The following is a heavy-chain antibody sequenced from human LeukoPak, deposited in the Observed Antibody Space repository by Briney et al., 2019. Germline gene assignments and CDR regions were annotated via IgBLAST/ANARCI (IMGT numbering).Heavy chain of an antibody. Sequence: SETLSLTCTVSGASISNXYWSWIRQPPGKXXXCIGYDSYSGRTNHXXSLKSRVTISADTSKNQFSLKLTSVTAADTAVYYCARHERGAENLDYWGQGTLVTVPS. CDR1: GASISNXY. V-gene: IGHV4-59*08. J-gene: IGHJ4*02. CDR2: DSYSGRT. D-gene: IGHD1-1*01. CDR3: ARHERGAENLDY.